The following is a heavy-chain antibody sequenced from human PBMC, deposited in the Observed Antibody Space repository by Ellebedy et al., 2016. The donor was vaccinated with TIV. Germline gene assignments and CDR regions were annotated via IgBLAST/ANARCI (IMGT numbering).Heavy chain of an antibody. D-gene: IGHD4-17*01. CDR1: GGSISSYY. CDR2: IYYSGST. CDR3: ARRPTTGTGAFDI. V-gene: IGHV4-59*08. Sequence: SETLSLXCTVSGGSISSYYWSWIRQPPGKGLEWIGYIYYSGSTNYNPSLKSRVTISVDTSKNQFSLKLSSVTAADTAVYYCARRPTTGTGAFDIWGQGTMVTVSS. J-gene: IGHJ3*02.